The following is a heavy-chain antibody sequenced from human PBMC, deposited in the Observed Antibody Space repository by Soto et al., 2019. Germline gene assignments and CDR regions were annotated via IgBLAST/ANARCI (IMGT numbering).Heavy chain of an antibody. CDR1: GGSISSSNW. CDR2: VNHSGST. D-gene: IGHD5-18*01. J-gene: IGHJ4*02. CDR3: ARGYGRNLDY. Sequence: PSETLSLTCAVSGGSISSSNWWSWVRQPPGKGLEWIGEVNHSGSTNYNPSLKSRVTISVDTSKNQFSLKLSSVTAADTAVYYCARGYGRNLDYWGQGTLVTVSS. V-gene: IGHV4-4*02.